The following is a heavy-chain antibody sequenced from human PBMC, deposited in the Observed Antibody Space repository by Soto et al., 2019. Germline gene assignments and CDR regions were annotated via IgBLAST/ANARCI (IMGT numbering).Heavy chain of an antibody. J-gene: IGHJ6*02. CDR3: ARDQSGTTWPYYCGMDV. D-gene: IGHD1-7*01. Sequence: GASVKVSCKASGYTFTSYGISWVRQAPGQGLEWMGWISAYNVNTNYAQKLQGRVTMTTDTSTSTAYMELRILRSDDTAVYYCARDQSGTTWPYYCGMDVWGQGTTVTVSS. CDR2: ISAYNVNT. CDR1: GYTFTSYG. V-gene: IGHV1-18*01.